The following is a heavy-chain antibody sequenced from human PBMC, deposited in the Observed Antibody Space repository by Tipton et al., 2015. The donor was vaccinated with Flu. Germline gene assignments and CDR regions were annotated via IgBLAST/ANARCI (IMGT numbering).Heavy chain of an antibody. CDR2: ISAYNGNT. V-gene: IGHV1-18*01. Sequence: QLVQSGAEVKKPGASVKVSCKASGYTFTSYGISWVRQAPGQGLEWMGWISAYNGNTNYAQKLQGRVTMTTDTSTSTAYMELRSLRSADTAVYSCARGSSPPAIWSLYDSSGYTPLDYWGQGTLVTVSS. D-gene: IGHD3-22*01. J-gene: IGHJ4*02. CDR1: GYTFTSYG. CDR3: ARGSSPPAIWSLYDSSGYTPLDY.